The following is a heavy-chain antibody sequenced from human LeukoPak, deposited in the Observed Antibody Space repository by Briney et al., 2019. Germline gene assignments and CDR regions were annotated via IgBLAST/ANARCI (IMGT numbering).Heavy chain of an antibody. CDR3: AKSWGLWYFDL. Sequence: PGRSLRLSCAASGFTFSSYGMHWVRQAPGQGLEWVGVIWSDGSNKYYADSVKGRFTISRDNYKNTLYLKMNRLRAEDTAVYYCAKSWGLWYFDLWGRGTLVTVSS. J-gene: IGHJ2*01. V-gene: IGHV3-33*06. CDR2: IWSDGSNK. CDR1: GFTFSSYG. D-gene: IGHD7-27*01.